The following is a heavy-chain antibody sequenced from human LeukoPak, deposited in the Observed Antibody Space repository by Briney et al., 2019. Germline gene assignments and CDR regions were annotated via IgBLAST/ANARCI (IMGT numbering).Heavy chain of an antibody. CDR3: ASSYYYDSSGYYYPYYFDY. J-gene: IGHJ4*02. CDR2: INHSGGT. D-gene: IGHD3-22*01. CDR1: GGSFSGYY. Sequence: SETLSLTCAVYGGSFSGYYWSWIRQPPGKGLEWIGEINHSGGTNYNPSLKSRVTISVDTSKNQFSLKLSSVTAADTAVYYCASSYYYDSSGYYYPYYFDYWGQGTLVTVSS. V-gene: IGHV4-34*01.